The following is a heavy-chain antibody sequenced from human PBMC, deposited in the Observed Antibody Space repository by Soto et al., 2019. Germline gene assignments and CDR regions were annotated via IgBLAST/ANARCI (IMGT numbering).Heavy chain of an antibody. CDR2: IYKSATT. CDR1: GDTISNLDYF. Sequence: SETLSLTCSVSGDTISNLDYFWAWIRQPPGQALEYIGYIYKSATTYYNPSFESRVAISVDTSKSQFSLNVTSVTAADTAVYFCARGRYCLTGRCFPNWFDSWGQGALVTVSS. CDR3: ARGRYCLTGRCFPNWFDS. J-gene: IGHJ5*01. D-gene: IGHD7-27*01. V-gene: IGHV4-30-4*01.